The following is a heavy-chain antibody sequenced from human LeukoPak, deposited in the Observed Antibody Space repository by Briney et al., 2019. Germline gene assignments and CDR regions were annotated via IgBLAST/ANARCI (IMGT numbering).Heavy chain of an antibody. J-gene: IGHJ4*02. Sequence: GGSLRLSCAASGFTFDDYAMHWVRQAPGKGLEWVSGISWNSRTIGYVDSVKGRFTISRDNAKNSLYLQMNSLRAEDTAVYYCAREAEEAAADGWGQGTLVTVSS. CDR2: ISWNSRTI. D-gene: IGHD6-13*01. CDR1: GFTFDDYA. V-gene: IGHV3-9*01. CDR3: AREAEEAAADG.